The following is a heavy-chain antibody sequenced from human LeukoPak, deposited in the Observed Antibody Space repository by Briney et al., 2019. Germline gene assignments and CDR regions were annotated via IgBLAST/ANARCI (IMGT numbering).Heavy chain of an antibody. Sequence: GESLKISCTGAGYTFTNYYIGWVRQMPGKGLEWMGIICPGDSDTRYSPSFQGQVTISADRSISTAYLQWSSLRASDTAIYYCARSYYDILTSYSDWGQGTLVTVSS. V-gene: IGHV5-51*01. D-gene: IGHD3-9*01. CDR2: ICPGDSDT. J-gene: IGHJ4*02. CDR1: GYTFTNYY. CDR3: ARSYYDILTSYSD.